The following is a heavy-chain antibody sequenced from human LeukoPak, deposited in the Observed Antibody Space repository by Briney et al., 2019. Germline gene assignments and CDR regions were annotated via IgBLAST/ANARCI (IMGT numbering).Heavy chain of an antibody. CDR1: GGSISSYY. V-gene: IGHV4-59*08. Sequence: SETLSLTCTVSGGSISSYYWSWIRQPPGQGLEWIGYIYYSGSTNYNPSLKSRVTISVDTSKNQFSLKLSSVTAADTAVYYCASEVDYGDYHAFDIWGQGTMVTVSS. CDR3: ASEVDYGDYHAFDI. J-gene: IGHJ3*02. D-gene: IGHD4-17*01. CDR2: IYYSGST.